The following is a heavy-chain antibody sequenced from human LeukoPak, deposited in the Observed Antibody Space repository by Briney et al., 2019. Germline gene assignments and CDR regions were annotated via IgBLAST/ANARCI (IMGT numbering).Heavy chain of an antibody. J-gene: IGHJ4*02. D-gene: IGHD6-6*01. Sequence: GGSLRLSCAASGFTFSSYAMSWVRQAPGKGLEWVSVIYSGGTTYYTDSMKGRFTISRDSSKNTLYLQMNSLRAEDTAVYYCARGFARGFDYWGQGTLVTVSS. V-gene: IGHV3-53*01. CDR1: GFTFSSYA. CDR3: ARGFARGFDY. CDR2: IYSGGTT.